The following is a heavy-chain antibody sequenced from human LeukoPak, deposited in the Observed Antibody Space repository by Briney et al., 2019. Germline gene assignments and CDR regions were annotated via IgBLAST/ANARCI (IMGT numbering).Heavy chain of an antibody. D-gene: IGHD1-7*01. Sequence: SVKVSCKASGGTFSSYAISWVRQAPGQRLEWMGRIIPIFGTANYAQKFQGRVTITTDESTSTAYMELSSLRSEDTAVYYCAREGLQTYNWNYYVGNYYYYYMDVWGKGTTVTVSS. J-gene: IGHJ6*03. V-gene: IGHV1-69*05. CDR2: IIPIFGTA. CDR1: GGTFSSYA. CDR3: AREGLQTYNWNYYVGNYYYYYMDV.